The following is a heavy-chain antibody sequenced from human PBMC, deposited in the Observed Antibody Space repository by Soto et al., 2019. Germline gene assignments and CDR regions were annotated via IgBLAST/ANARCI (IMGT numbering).Heavy chain of an antibody. D-gene: IGHD6-13*01. CDR2: IRSKAYGGTT. V-gene: IGHV3-49*03. Sequence: GGSLRLSCXASGFTFGDYAMSWFRQAPGKGLEWVGFIRSKAYGGTTEYAASVKGRFTISRDDSKSIAYLQMNSLKTEDTAIYYCARTAAAGKYYYGVDVWDQGTTVTVSS. CDR3: ARTAAAGKYYYGVDV. J-gene: IGHJ6*02. CDR1: GFTFGDYA.